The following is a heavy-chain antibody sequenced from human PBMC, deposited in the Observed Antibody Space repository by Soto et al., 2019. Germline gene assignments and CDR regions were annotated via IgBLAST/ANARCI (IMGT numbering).Heavy chain of an antibody. CDR2: IDYDGTTT. Sequence: EVHLVESGGGLVQPGGSLRLSCVASGFAFDAYWMHWVRQFPGEGPVWVSRIDYDGTTTTYADSVKGRFTISRDNAKNTLYRQMNSLRAEDTGIYYCTRGPRPSSAGTGAYWGQGTLVTVSS. CDR1: GFAFDAYW. D-gene: IGHD6-13*01. J-gene: IGHJ4*02. CDR3: TRGPRPSSAGTGAY. V-gene: IGHV3-74*01.